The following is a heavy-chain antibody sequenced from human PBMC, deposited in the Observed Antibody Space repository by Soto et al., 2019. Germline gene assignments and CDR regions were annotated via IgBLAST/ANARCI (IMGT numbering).Heavy chain of an antibody. CDR2: ISGSGGST. J-gene: IGHJ6*02. V-gene: IGHV3-23*01. D-gene: IGHD6-13*01. CDR1: GFTFSSYA. Sequence: EVQLLESGGGLVQPGGSLRLSCAASGFTFSSYAMSWVRQAPGKGLEWVSAISGSGGSTYYADSVKGRFTISRDNSKNTLYLQMNSLRAEDTAVYYCAISKLVQQLAHMDVWGQGTTVTVSS. CDR3: AISKLVQQLAHMDV.